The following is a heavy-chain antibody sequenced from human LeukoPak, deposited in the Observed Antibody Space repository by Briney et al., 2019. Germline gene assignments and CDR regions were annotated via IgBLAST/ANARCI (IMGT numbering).Heavy chain of an antibody. Sequence: ASVKVSCKASGGTFSSYAISWVRQAPGQGLEWMGGIIPIFGAANYAQKFQGRVTITADESTSTAYMELSSLRSEDTAVYYCARGRTAVAGSLLGYWGQGTLVTVSS. CDR2: IIPIFGAA. D-gene: IGHD6-19*01. V-gene: IGHV1-69*13. CDR1: GGTFSSYA. CDR3: ARGRTAVAGSLLGY. J-gene: IGHJ4*02.